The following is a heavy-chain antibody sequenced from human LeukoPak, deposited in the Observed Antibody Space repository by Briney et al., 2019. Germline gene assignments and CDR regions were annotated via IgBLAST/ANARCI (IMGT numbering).Heavy chain of an antibody. D-gene: IGHD5-12*01. CDR2: IIPIFGTA. CDR3: ARGGVYSGYHPTWFDP. Sequence: ASVKVSCKASGGTFSSYAISWVRQAPGQGLEWMGGIIPIFGTANYAQKFQGRVTITADESTSIAYMELSSLRSEDTAVYYCARGGVYSGYHPTWFDPWGQGTLVTVSS. CDR1: GGTFSSYA. V-gene: IGHV1-69*13. J-gene: IGHJ5*02.